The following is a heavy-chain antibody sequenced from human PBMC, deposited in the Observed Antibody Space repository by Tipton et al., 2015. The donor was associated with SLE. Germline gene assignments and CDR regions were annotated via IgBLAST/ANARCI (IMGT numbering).Heavy chain of an antibody. Sequence: QVQLVQSGAEVKKPGAAVKVSCKASGYTFTSYDINWVRQATGQGLEWMGWMNPNSGNTGYAQKFQGRVTITRNTSISTAYMELSSLRSGDAAVYYCARGPSWGGYYYYFDYWGQGALVTVSS. D-gene: IGHD3-3*01. CDR1: GYTFTSYD. V-gene: IGHV1-8*01. J-gene: IGHJ4*02. CDR2: MNPNSGNT. CDR3: ARGPSWGGYYYYFDY.